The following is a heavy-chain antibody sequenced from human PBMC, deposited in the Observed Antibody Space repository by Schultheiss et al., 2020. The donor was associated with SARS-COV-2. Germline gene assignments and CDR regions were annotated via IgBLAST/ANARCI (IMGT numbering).Heavy chain of an antibody. CDR2: INHSGST. Sequence: SETLSLTCTVSGGSISSYYWSWIRQPPGKGLEWIGEINHSGSTNYNPSLKSRVTISVDTSKNQFSLKLSSVTAADTAVYYCARGFVANWNLGYWGQGTLVTVSS. CDR1: GGSISSYY. J-gene: IGHJ4*02. V-gene: IGHV4-34*01. D-gene: IGHD1-1*01. CDR3: ARGFVANWNLGY.